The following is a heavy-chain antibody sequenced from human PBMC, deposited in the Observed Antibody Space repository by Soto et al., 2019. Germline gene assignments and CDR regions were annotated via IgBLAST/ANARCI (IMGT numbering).Heavy chain of an antibody. J-gene: IGHJ4*02. D-gene: IGHD3-10*01. CDR3: ARHSVRLWFGEFHY. Sequence: SETLSLTCTVSGGSISSYYWSWIRQPPGKGLEWIGYIYYSGSTNCNPSLKSRVTISVDTSKNQFSLKLSSVTAADTAVYYCARHSVRLWFGEFHYWGQGTLVTVS. V-gene: IGHV4-59*08. CDR2: IYYSGST. CDR1: GGSISSYY.